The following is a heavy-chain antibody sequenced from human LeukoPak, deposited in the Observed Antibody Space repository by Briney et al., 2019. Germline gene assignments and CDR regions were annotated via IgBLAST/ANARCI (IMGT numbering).Heavy chain of an antibody. CDR2: IYHLGST. D-gene: IGHD2-2*01. V-gene: IGHV4-30-2*01. J-gene: IGHJ5*02. CDR3: ARVIGGYCSSTSCYGFNWFDP. Sequence: TLSLTCAVSGGSISSGGYSWSWIRQPPGKGLEWIGYIYHLGSTYYNPSLKSRVTISVDRSKNQFSLKLSSVTAADTAVYYCARVIGGYCSSTSCYGFNWFDPWGQGTLLTVSS. CDR1: GGSISSGGYS.